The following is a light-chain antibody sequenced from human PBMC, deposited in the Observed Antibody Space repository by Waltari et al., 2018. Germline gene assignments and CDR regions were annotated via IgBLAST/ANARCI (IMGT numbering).Light chain of an antibody. CDR2: GGS. CDR1: QSVSSNY. J-gene: IGKJ4*01. Sequence: IVLTQSPASLSASPGERPTLSCRASQSVSSNYLAWYQQRPGQAPRLLIYGGSSRATGIPDRFSGSGSGTDFTLTISRLEPEDFVVYYCQQFGRSPLTFGGGTKVDIK. CDR3: QQFGRSPLT. V-gene: IGKV3-20*01.